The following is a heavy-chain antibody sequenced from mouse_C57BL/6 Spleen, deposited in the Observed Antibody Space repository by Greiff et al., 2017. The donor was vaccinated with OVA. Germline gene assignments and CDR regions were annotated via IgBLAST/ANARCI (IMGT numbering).Heavy chain of an antibody. Sequence: VKLQESGAELVKPGASVKMSCKASGYTFTTYPIEWMKQNHGKSLEWIGNFHPYNDDTKYNEKFKGKATLTVEKSSSTVYLELSRLTSDDSAVYYCARGDYDDGEYYFDYWGQGTTLTVSS. CDR3: ARGDYDDGEYYFDY. CDR1: GYTFTTYP. J-gene: IGHJ2*01. V-gene: IGHV1-47*01. D-gene: IGHD2-4*01. CDR2: FHPYNDDT.